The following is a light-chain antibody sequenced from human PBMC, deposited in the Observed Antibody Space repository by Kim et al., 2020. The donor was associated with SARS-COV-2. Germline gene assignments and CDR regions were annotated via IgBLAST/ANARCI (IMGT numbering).Light chain of an antibody. Sequence: ASVGDRVTITCRASQGITNYLNWYQQKPGKVPEPLIYAASALETGVPSRFSGNRSGTEFTLTISSLQPEDVATYYCQQYDSSPSTFGQGTRLEIK. CDR3: QQYDSSPST. V-gene: IGKV1-27*01. CDR2: AAS. J-gene: IGKJ5*01. CDR1: QGITNY.